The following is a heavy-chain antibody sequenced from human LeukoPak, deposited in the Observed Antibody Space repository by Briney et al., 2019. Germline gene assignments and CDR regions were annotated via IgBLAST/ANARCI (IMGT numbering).Heavy chain of an antibody. CDR1: GYTFTVYY. CDR3: ARGKLAAPGRTGYNWFDP. J-gene: IGHJ5*02. D-gene: IGHD6-13*01. V-gene: IGHV1-2*02. Sequence: ASVRVSYKASGYTFTVYYIHWVRQAPGQGVEWMGWINPNSGGTNYAQKFQGRVTMPRDTSITTAYMELSALRSDDTAIYYCARGKLAAPGRTGYNWFDPWGQGTLVTVSS. CDR2: INPNSGGT.